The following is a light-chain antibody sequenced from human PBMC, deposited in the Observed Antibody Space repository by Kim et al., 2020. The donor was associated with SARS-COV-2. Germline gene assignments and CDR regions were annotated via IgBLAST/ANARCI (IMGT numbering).Light chain of an antibody. Sequence: ASVGAKVIITGQASQDIGTYLNWYQHEPGTAPNILIYEASKLETGVPSRFSGSGSGTECTITITSLKPEDIATYYCQHFYDFPRTFGQGTKVDIK. CDR2: EAS. J-gene: IGKJ1*01. CDR1: QDIGTY. V-gene: IGKV1-33*01. CDR3: QHFYDFPRT.